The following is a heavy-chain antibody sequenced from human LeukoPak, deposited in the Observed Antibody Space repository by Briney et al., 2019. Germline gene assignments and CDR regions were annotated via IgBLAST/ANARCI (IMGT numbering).Heavy chain of an antibody. CDR2: MDNFGIK. J-gene: IGHJ4*02. CDR3: AGGKYYGSGTRPGYLGY. D-gene: IGHD3-10*01. Sequence: GGSLRLSCAASGFTFSSYAMSWVRQAPGKGLEWVSCMDNFGIKTYADSVQGRFTVSRDSSRNMVFLQMNSLRVEDTAVYYCAGGKYYGSGTRPGYLGYWGLGTMVTVSS. V-gene: IGHV3-23*05. CDR1: GFTFSSYA.